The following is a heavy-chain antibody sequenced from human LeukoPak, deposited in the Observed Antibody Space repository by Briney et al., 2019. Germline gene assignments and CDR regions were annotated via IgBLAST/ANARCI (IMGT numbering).Heavy chain of an antibody. CDR1: SGSISSSGYF. CDR3: ATAPNLYDSSGFDR. CDR2: ISYRGLL. D-gene: IGHD3-22*01. V-gene: IGHV4-39*01. J-gene: IGHJ4*02. Sequence: PSETLSLTCTVSSGSISSSGYFWGWIRLPPGKGLEWIGTISYRGLLYYNPSLKSRVTISVDTSRNQFSLRLTSVTTADTGVYYCATAPNLYDSSGFDRWGLGTLVSVSS.